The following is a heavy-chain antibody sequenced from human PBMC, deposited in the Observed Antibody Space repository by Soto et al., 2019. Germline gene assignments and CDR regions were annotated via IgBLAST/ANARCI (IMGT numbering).Heavy chain of an antibody. CDR1: GGTFSSYA. CDR2: IIPIFGTA. Sequence: SVKVSCKASGGTFSSYAISWVRQAPGQGLEWMGGIIPIFGTANYAQKFQGRVTITADESTSTAYMELSSLRSEDTAVYYCARALVDGYSGYVEWFDPWGQGTLVTVSS. CDR3: ARALVDGYSGYVEWFDP. J-gene: IGHJ5*02. V-gene: IGHV1-69*13. D-gene: IGHD5-12*01.